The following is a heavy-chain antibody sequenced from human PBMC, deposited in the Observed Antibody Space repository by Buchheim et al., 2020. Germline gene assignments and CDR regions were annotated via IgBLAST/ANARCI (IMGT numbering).Heavy chain of an antibody. V-gene: IGHV3-66*02. CDR1: GFTVSSSF. CDR2: IYSGGST. CDR3: ARDFSGYSIDH. J-gene: IGHJ4*02. Sequence: EVQLVESGGGLVQPGGSLRLSCAASGFTVSSSFMSWVRQAPGKGLEWVSVIYSGGSTYYADSVKGRFTISRDNTKNKMFLQMYSLRDEDTAVYYCARDFSGYSIDHWGQGTL. D-gene: IGHD2-15*01.